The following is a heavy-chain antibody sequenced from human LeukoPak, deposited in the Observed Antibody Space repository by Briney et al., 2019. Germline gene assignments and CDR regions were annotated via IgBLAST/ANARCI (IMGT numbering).Heavy chain of an antibody. D-gene: IGHD6-13*01. V-gene: IGHV3-33*01. CDR3: ARDPPASGYAFDI. CDR1: GFTFSTYG. CDR2: IWDDGSYE. Sequence: GRSLRLSCVASGFTFSTYGMHWVRQAPGKGLEWVALIWDDGSYEYYAGSVKGRFAISRDNSKNTLYLQMNSLRAEDTAVYYCARDPPASGYAFDIWGQGTMVTVSS. J-gene: IGHJ3*02.